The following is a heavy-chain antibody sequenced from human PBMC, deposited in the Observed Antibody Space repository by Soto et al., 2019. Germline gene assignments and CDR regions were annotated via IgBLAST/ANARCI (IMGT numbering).Heavy chain of an antibody. CDR3: ARDRVVGAAGF. Sequence: QVHLVQSGAEVKEPGASVKVSCKASGYNFASYGINWVRQAPGQGLEWMGWISVYNGHTNYAQNFQGRVTMTRDTSTNTAYMDLRSLRSDYTAMYYCARDRVVGAAGFWGQGTLVTVSS. V-gene: IGHV1-18*01. D-gene: IGHD1-26*01. CDR2: ISVYNGHT. CDR1: GYNFASYG. J-gene: IGHJ1*01.